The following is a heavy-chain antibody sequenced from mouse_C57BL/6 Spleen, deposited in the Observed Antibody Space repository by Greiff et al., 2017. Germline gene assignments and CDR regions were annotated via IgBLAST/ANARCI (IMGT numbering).Heavy chain of an antibody. J-gene: IGHJ1*03. V-gene: IGHV5-9-1*02. Sequence: EVKLMESGEGLVKPGGSLTLSCAASGFTFSSCAMSSVRLTPEKMLELVTYISSGCDYIYYADTVKGRFTISRDNARNTLYLQMSSLKSGDSAMYYCTRDEYGSDWYFDVWRTGTAVTV. D-gene: IGHD2-2*01. CDR1: GFTFSSCA. CDR2: ISSGCDYI. CDR3: TRDEYGSDWYFDV.